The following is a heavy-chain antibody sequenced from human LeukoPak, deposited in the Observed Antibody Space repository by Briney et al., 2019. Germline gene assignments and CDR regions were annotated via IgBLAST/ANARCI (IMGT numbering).Heavy chain of an antibody. Sequence: GGSLRLSCAASGFTFSGYAMSWVRQAPGKGLEWVSVISSSGGSTYYADSVKGRFTISRYNSKNTLDLQMNNLRVEDTAVYYCAGRRLGVGLEYWGQGTLVTVSP. V-gene: IGHV3-23*01. CDR3: AGRRLGVGLEY. CDR2: ISSSGGST. CDR1: GFTFSGYA. D-gene: IGHD3-10*01. J-gene: IGHJ4*02.